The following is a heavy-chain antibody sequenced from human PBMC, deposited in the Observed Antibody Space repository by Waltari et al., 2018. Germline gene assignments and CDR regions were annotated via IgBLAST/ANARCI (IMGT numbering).Heavy chain of an antibody. CDR3: ARDFASTYFFDY. Sequence: QVQLVESGGGVVQPGRSLRLSCEASGFAFSGYVMHWVRQGPGKGLEWVAVIWYDGRYEYYADSVKGRFTISRDNSKDTLYLQMNSLRAEDTAVYYCARDFASTYFFDYWGQGTLVTVSS. V-gene: IGHV3-33*01. CDR1: GFAFSGYV. J-gene: IGHJ4*02. CDR2: IWYDGRYE.